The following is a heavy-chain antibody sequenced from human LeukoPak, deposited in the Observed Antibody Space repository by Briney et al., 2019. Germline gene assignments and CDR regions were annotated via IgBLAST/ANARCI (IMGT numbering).Heavy chain of an antibody. CDR2: IYSSGST. D-gene: IGHD6-6*01. CDR1: GGSINSGNYY. J-gene: IGHJ5*02. Sequence: PSQTLSLTCTVSGGSINSGNYYWRWIRQPAGKGLEWIGRIYSSGSTNYNPSLKSRVTISIDTSKNQFSLKLSSVTAADTAVYFCARQLYNNSPNWFDHWGQGTLVTVSS. V-gene: IGHV4-61*02. CDR3: ARQLYNNSPNWFDH.